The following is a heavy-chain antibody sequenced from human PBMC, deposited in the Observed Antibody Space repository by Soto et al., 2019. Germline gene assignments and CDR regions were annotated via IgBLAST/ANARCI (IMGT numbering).Heavy chain of an antibody. J-gene: IGHJ6*02. D-gene: IGHD3-10*01. CDR1: GGSISSSNW. V-gene: IGHV4-4*02. CDR2: IYHSGST. Sequence: SETLSLTCAVSGGSISSSNWWSWVRQPPGKGLEWIGEIYHSGSTNYNPSLKSRVTISVDKSKNQFSLKLSSVTAADTAVYYCARQGFGAIHGLVDVWGPGTSVTVSS. CDR3: ARQGFGAIHGLVDV.